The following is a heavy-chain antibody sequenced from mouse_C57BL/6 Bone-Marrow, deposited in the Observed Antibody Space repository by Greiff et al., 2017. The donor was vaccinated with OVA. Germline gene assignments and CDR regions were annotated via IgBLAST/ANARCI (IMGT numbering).Heavy chain of an antibody. D-gene: IGHD2-3*01. CDR3: ASHDGYNYAMDY. CDR1: GYTFTSYW. Sequence: QVQLQQPGAELVRPGSSVKLSCKASGYTFTSYWMHWVKQRPIQGLEWIGNIDPSDSETKYNQKFKDKATLTVDKSSSTAYMQLSSLTSEDSAVYYCASHDGYNYAMDYCGQGTSVTVSS. V-gene: IGHV1-52*01. J-gene: IGHJ4*01. CDR2: IDPSDSET.